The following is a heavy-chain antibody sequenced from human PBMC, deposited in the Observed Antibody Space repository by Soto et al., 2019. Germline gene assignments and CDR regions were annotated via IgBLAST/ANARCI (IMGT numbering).Heavy chain of an antibody. CDR3: ARAPYNSSSGWDWFDL. CDR2: IYYSGTT. D-gene: IGHD6-6*01. J-gene: IGHJ5*01. CDR1: GGSIIGAGYY. V-gene: IGHV4-31*03. Sequence: PSETLSLTCTVSGGSIIGAGYYWSWIRQLPGKGLEWIGYIYYSGTTHYNPSLKSRLTISVDTSKDQFSLKLNSVTAADTAVYYCARAPYNSSSGWDWFDLWGQGTLVTVSS.